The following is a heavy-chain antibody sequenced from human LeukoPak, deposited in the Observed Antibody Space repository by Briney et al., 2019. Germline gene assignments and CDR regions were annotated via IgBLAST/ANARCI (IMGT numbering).Heavy chain of an antibody. V-gene: IGHV3-21*04. J-gene: IGHJ4*02. CDR3: AKLPRGDYDFWSGYYSGYFDY. CDR1: GFTFSSYS. Sequence: GGSLRLSCAASGFTFSSYSMNWVRQAPGKGLEWVSSISSSSSYIYYADSVKGRFTISRDNAKNSLYLQMNSLRAEDTAVYYCAKLPRGDYDFWSGYYSGYFDYWGQGTLVTVSS. D-gene: IGHD3-3*01. CDR2: ISSSSSYI.